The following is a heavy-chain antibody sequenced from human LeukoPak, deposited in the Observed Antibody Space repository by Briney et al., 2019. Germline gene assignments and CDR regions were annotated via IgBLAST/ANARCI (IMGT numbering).Heavy chain of an antibody. CDR2: IYYSGST. CDR3: AREERNSWDRYFQH. CDR1: GGSVSSGSYY. D-gene: IGHD6-13*01. Sequence: SETLSLTCTVSGGSVSSGSYYWRWIRQPPGKGLEWIGNIYYSGSTNYNPSLKSRVTISVDTSKNQFSLKLSSVTAADTAVYYCAREERNSWDRYFQHWGQGTLVTVSS. V-gene: IGHV4-61*01. J-gene: IGHJ1*01.